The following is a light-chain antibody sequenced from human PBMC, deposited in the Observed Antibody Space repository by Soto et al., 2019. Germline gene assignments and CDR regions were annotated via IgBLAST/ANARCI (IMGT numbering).Light chain of an antibody. CDR2: GAS. J-gene: IGKJ5*01. CDR1: QSGSSSY. V-gene: IGKV3-20*01. CDR3: QQYGSSLPIT. Sequence: EIVWTQSPGTLSLSPGERATLSCRASQSGSSSYLAWYQQKPGQAPRLLIYGASSRATGIPDRFSGSGSGTDFTLTISRLEPEDFAVYYCQQYGSSLPITFGLGTRLEIK.